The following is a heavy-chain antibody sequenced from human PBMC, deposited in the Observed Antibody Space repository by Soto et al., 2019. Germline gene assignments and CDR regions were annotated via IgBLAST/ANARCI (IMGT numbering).Heavy chain of an antibody. CDR3: ASRTSHGSIGVAGLRSYYYYGMDV. D-gene: IGHD6-19*01. CDR1: GGTFSSYA. Sequence: QVQLVQSGAEVKKPGSSVKFSCKASGGTFSSYAISWVRQAPGHALEWMGGIIPIFGTANYAQKFQGRVTITADESTSKAFSERSSLGSEDTAVYYCASRTSHGSIGVAGLRSYYYYGMDVWGQGTTVTVSS. V-gene: IGHV1-69*01. CDR2: IIPIFGTA. J-gene: IGHJ6*02.